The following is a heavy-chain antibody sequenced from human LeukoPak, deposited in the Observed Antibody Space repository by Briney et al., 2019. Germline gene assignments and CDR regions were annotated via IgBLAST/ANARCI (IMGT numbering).Heavy chain of an antibody. CDR1: GYTFTSYY. V-gene: IGHV1-46*01. J-gene: IGHJ4*02. CDR3: ARADAYGDYDY. Sequence: GASVKVSCKASGYTFTSYYIHWVRQAPGQGLEWMGIINPTGGSTTYAQKSQGRLTMTRDTSTSTVYMELSSLRSEDTAMYYCARADAYGDYDYWGQGTLVTVSS. CDR2: INPTGGST. D-gene: IGHD4-17*01.